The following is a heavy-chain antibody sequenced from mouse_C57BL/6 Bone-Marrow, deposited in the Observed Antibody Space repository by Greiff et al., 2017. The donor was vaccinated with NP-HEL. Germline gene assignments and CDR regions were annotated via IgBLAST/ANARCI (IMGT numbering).Heavy chain of an antibody. Sequence: DVKLQESVAELVRPGASVKLSCTASGFNIKNTYMHWVKQRPEQGLEWIGRIDPANGNTKYAPKFQGKATITADTSSNTAYLQLSSLTSEDTAIYYCARNYGSLYWYFDVWGTGTTVTVSS. CDR2: IDPANGNT. J-gene: IGHJ1*03. CDR3: ARNYGSLYWYFDV. CDR1: GFNIKNTY. V-gene: IGHV14-3*01. D-gene: IGHD1-1*01.